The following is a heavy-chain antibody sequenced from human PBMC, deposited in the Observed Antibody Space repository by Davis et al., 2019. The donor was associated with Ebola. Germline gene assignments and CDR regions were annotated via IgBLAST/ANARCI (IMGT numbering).Heavy chain of an antibody. CDR1: GGSISTYH. D-gene: IGHD3-22*01. V-gene: IGHV4-59*12. Sequence: PSETLSLTCTVSGGSISTYHWSWIRQPPGKGLEWIGTVYYSGGTYYNPSLKSRLIISVDTSKNEFSLHLTSVTAADTAVYYCARNSSGFGHFDSWGQGTLVIVSS. CDR3: ARNSSGFGHFDS. J-gene: IGHJ4*02. CDR2: VYYSGGT.